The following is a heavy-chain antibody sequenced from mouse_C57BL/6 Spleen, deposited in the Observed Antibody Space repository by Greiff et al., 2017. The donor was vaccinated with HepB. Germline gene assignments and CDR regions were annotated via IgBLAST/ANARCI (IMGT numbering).Heavy chain of an antibody. CDR2: IRNKANGYTT. CDR1: GFTFNDYQ. J-gene: IGHJ3*01. D-gene: IGHD1-1*01. Sequence: EVMLVESGGGLVQPGASLRLSCAASGFTFNDYQMIWVRQAPGKAPEWLALIRNKANGYTTEYTASVKGRFTISRDNSQNILYLQMNTLRAEDSATYYCVKAVSSGSSYTWFAYWGQGTLVTVSA. V-gene: IGHV7-4*01. CDR3: VKAVSSGSSYTWFAY.